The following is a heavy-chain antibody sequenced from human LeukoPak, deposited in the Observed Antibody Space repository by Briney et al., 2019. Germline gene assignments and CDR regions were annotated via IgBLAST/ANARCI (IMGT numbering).Heavy chain of an antibody. V-gene: IGHV4-39*07. CDR3: ARDHVWLGMGRYDFWSGYHSHFDY. CDR2: IYYSGST. D-gene: IGHD3-3*01. Sequence: PSETLSLTCTVSGGSISSSSYYWGWIRQPPGKGLEWIGNIYYSGSTYYNPSLKSRVTISVDTSKNQFSLKLSSVTAADTAVYYCARDHVWLGMGRYDFWSGYHSHFDYWGQGTLVTVSS. CDR1: GGSISSSSYY. J-gene: IGHJ4*02.